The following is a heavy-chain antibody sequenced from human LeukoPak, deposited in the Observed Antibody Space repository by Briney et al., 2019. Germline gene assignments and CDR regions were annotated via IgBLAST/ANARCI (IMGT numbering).Heavy chain of an antibody. D-gene: IGHD5-18*01. CDR1: GFTFSSCA. J-gene: IGHJ4*02. Sequence: GGSLRLSCAASGFTFSSCAMSWVRQAPGKGLEWVSSLSGSGASTFYADSVKGRFTISRDNSKNTLSLQMISLRAEDTAVYFCAKYLGKYSYGDSGLDYWGQGTLVTVSS. V-gene: IGHV3-23*01. CDR3: AKYLGKYSYGDSGLDY. CDR2: LSGSGAST.